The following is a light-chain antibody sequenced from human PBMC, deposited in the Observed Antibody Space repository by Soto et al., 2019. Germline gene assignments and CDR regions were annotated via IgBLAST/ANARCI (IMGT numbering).Light chain of an antibody. CDR3: AAWDDSLNGVV. CDR2: SNN. Sequence: QPVLTQPPSASGTPGQRVTISCAGSSSNIGNNNEHWYQQVPGTAPKLLIYSNNQRPSGVPDRFSGSQSGTSASLAISGLQSEDEAVYYCAAWDDSLNGVVFGGGTKLTVL. J-gene: IGLJ2*01. CDR1: SSNIGNNN. V-gene: IGLV1-44*01.